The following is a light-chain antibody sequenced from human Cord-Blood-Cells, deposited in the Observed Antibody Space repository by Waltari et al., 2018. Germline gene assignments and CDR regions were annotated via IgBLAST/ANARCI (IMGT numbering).Light chain of an antibody. CDR2: SAS. Sequence: DIPMTQSPSFPSASVGDRVTIPCRARQSICSDLNWYQQKPGKAPKLLIYSASSLQSGVPSRFSGSGSGTDFTLTISSLQPEDFATYYCQQSYSTPLTFGGGTKVEIK. V-gene: IGKV1-39*01. CDR3: QQSYSTPLT. J-gene: IGKJ4*01. CDR1: QSICSD.